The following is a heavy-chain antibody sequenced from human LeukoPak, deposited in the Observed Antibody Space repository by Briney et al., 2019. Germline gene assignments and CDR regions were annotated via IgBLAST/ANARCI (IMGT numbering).Heavy chain of an antibody. Sequence: PGGSLRLSCAASGFTFSSYWMHWVRQAPGKGLEWVAVISYDGSNKYYADSVKGRFTISRDNSKNTLYLQMNSLRAEDTAVYYCAKDPNYYDSSGNYYFDYWGQGTLVTVSS. J-gene: IGHJ4*02. CDR2: ISYDGSNK. CDR3: AKDPNYYDSSGNYYFDY. D-gene: IGHD3-22*01. V-gene: IGHV3-30*18. CDR1: GFTFSSYW.